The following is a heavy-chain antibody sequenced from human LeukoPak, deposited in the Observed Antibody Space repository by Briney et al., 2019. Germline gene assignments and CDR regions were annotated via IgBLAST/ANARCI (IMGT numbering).Heavy chain of an antibody. Sequence: ASETLSLTCTVSGGSISSYYGGWGRQPAGKGLECIPPISTTGSTTSTPSLSSPVTMSLDTSKTQFSLKLTSVTAADTAVYYCARDSGRQNYWGQGTLVTVSS. J-gene: IGHJ4*02. D-gene: IGHD1-26*01. CDR3: ARDSGRQNY. V-gene: IGHV4-4*07. CDR1: GGSISSYY. CDR2: ISTTGST.